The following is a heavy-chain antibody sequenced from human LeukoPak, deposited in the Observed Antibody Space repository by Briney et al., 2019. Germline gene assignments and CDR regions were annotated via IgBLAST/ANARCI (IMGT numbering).Heavy chain of an antibody. CDR3: ARGYCSSTSCSYYYYYYLDV. V-gene: IGHV1-69*05. J-gene: IGHJ6*03. D-gene: IGHD2-2*01. Sequence: SSVKVSCKASGGTFSSYAISWVRQAPGQGLEWMGGISPIFGTANYAQKFQGRVTITTDESTSTAYMELSSLRSEDTAVYYCARGYCSSTSCSYYYYYYLDVWGKGTTVTVSS. CDR2: ISPIFGTA. CDR1: GGTFSSYA.